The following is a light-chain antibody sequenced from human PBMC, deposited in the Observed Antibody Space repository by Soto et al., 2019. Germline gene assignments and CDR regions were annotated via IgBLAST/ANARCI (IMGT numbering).Light chain of an antibody. CDR1: LNVNSY. J-gene: IGKJ1*01. Sequence: VLTQSPATLSLSPGERATLSCRASLNVNSYLAWYQQKPGQAPRLLIFDASTRATGIPARFSGSGSGTEFTLTISSLQSEDFAVYYCQQYNNWPPVTFGQGTKVDIK. CDR2: DAS. V-gene: IGKV3-15*01. CDR3: QQYNNWPPVT.